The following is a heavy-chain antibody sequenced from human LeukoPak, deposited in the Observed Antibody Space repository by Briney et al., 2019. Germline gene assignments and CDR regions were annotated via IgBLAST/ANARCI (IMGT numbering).Heavy chain of an antibody. V-gene: IGHV3-23*01. Sequence: GGSLRLSCAASGFTFSSYAISWVRQAPGKGLEWVAAITGSGAGTYYAVSVKGRFTISRDNSKNTLYLQMNSLRADDTAVYFCAKEMATIRSYFDYWGQGALVTVSP. CDR2: ITGSGAGT. CDR1: GFTFSSYA. D-gene: IGHD5-24*01. CDR3: AKEMATIRSYFDY. J-gene: IGHJ4*02.